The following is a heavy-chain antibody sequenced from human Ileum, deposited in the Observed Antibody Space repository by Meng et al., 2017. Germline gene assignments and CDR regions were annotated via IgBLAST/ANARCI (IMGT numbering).Heavy chain of an antibody. CDR3: AGGGCRYGPDFDY. Sequence: VPLHLVGAELSWPTYTLSLLCALVCEPFSRYHWTWIRQHPRKGLEWIVEINHSRSTNYNPSLKSRVTISVDTSKNQFSLMLSSVTAADTALYYCAGGGCRYGPDFDYWGQGTLVTVSS. D-gene: IGHD3-16*01. J-gene: IGHJ4*02. CDR1: CEPFSRYH. CDR2: INHSRST. V-gene: IGHV4-34*01.